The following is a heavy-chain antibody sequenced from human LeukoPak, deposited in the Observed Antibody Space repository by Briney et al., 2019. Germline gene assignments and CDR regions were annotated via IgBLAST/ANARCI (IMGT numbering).Heavy chain of an antibody. Sequence: PGGSLRLSCAASGFTFSSNYMSWVRQAPGKGLEWVSVIYSGGSTYYSDSVKGRFTISRDNSKNTLYLQMNSLRAEDTAVYYCAREGYGDLANYWGQGTLVTVSS. CDR3: AREGYGDLANY. V-gene: IGHV3-53*01. CDR2: IYSGGST. J-gene: IGHJ4*02. D-gene: IGHD4-17*01. CDR1: GFTFSSNY.